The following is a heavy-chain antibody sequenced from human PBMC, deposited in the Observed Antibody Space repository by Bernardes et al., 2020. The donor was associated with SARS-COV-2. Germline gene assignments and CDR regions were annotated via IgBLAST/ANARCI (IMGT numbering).Heavy chain of an antibody. V-gene: IGHV1-18*01. CDR3: ARDRPLNYDFWSDDYYALDV. J-gene: IGHJ6*02. CDR1: GYDFPSYG. D-gene: IGHD3-3*01. CDR2: ISAYTGDT. Sequence: ASVKVSCKACGYDFPSYGFTWVRQAPGQGLEWMGWISAYTGDTHYAQKLQDRVTMTTDTSTSTTYLELRSLRSDDTAVYYCARDRPLNYDFWSDDYYALDVWGQGTTVTVSS.